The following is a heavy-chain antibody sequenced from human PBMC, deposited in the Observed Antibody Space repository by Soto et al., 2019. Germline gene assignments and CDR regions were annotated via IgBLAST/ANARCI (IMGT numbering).Heavy chain of an antibody. CDR1: GGTFSSYA. CDR3: ARIAAAGRRYYYYGMDV. J-gene: IGHJ6*02. Sequence: SVKVSCKASGGTFSSYAISWVRQAPGQGLEWMGGIIPIFGTANYAQKFQGRVTITADESTSTAYMELSSLRSEDTAVYYCARIAAAGRRYYYYGMDVWGQGTTVTVSS. CDR2: IIPIFGTA. V-gene: IGHV1-69*13. D-gene: IGHD6-13*01.